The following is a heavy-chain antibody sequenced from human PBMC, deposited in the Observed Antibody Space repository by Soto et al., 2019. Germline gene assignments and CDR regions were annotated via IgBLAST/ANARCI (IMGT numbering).Heavy chain of an antibody. V-gene: IGHV3-30-3*01. J-gene: IGHJ6*02. CDR1: GFTFSSYA. D-gene: IGHD6-13*01. Sequence: QVQLVESGGGVVQPGRSLRLSCAASGFTFSSYAMHWVRQAPGKGLEWVAVISYDGSNKYYADSVKGRFTISRDNSKNALYLQMNSLSAEDTAVYYCARDLAAAGTSGYYYHGMDVWGQGTTVTVSS. CDR2: ISYDGSNK. CDR3: ARDLAAAGTSGYYYHGMDV.